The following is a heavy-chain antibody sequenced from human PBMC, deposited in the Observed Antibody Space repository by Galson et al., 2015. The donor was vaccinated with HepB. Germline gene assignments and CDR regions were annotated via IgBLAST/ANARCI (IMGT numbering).Heavy chain of an antibody. CDR3: ARPRRYVPRLDY. J-gene: IGHJ4*02. Sequence: ETLSLTCAVYGGSFSGYYWSWIRQPPGKGLEWIGEINHSGSTNYNPSLKSRVTISVDTSKNQFSLKLSSVTAADTAVYYCARPRRYVPRLDYWGQGTLVTVSS. CDR1: GGSFSGYY. D-gene: IGHD3-10*02. V-gene: IGHV4-34*01. CDR2: INHSGST.